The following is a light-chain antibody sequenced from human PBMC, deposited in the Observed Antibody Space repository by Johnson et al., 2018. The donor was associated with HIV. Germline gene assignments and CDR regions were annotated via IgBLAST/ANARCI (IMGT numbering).Light chain of an antibody. V-gene: IGLV1-51*02. CDR2: ENN. J-gene: IGLJ1*01. Sequence: QSVLTQPPSVSAAPGQMVSISCSGSSSNIGKNYVSWYQQLPGTAPKLLIYENNKRPSGIPDRFSGSKSGTSATLGITGLQTGDEADYYCGTWDSSLSAHVFGTGTKVSVL. CDR3: GTWDSSLSAHV. CDR1: SSNIGKNY.